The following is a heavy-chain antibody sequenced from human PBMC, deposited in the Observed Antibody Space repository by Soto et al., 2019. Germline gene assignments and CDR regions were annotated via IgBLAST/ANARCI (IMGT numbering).Heavy chain of an antibody. CDR1: GFTFSSYG. V-gene: IGHV3-33*01. CDR2: IWYDGSNK. Sequence: QVQLVESGGGVFEPGRSLRLSCAASGFTFSSYGMHWVRQAPGKGLAWVAVIWYDGSNKYYADSVKGRFTISRDNSKNTLYLQMNSLRAEDTAVYCCARDPAPPHYYDSSGYFDYWGQGTLVTVSS. J-gene: IGHJ4*02. CDR3: ARDPAPPHYYDSSGYFDY. D-gene: IGHD3-22*01.